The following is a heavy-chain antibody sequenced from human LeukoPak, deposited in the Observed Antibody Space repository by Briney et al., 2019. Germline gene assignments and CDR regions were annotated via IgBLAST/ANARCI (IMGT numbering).Heavy chain of an antibody. Sequence: GGSLRLSCAASGFTFSSYAMSWVRQAPGKGLEWVSAISGSGGSTYYADSVKGRFTIPRDNSKNTLYLQMNSLRAEDTAVYYCANSDYGDYDYLEYFQHWGQGTLVTVSS. V-gene: IGHV3-23*01. CDR3: ANSDYGDYDYLEYFQH. D-gene: IGHD4-17*01. CDR1: GFTFSSYA. CDR2: ISGSGGST. J-gene: IGHJ1*01.